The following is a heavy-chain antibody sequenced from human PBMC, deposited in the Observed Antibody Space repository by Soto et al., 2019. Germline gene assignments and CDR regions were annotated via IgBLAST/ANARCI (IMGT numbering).Heavy chain of an antibody. Sequence: GGSLRLSCAASGFNFSSHAMGWLRQAPGTGPEWVAFVDGSGYDTSYAESVKGRFTVSRDNSDNSLYLHMDSLRAEDTGRYFCAREIFAAAYAATSAFDLWGQGALVTVSS. CDR3: AREIFAAAYAATSAFDL. J-gene: IGHJ4*02. CDR1: GFNFSSHA. V-gene: IGHV3-23*01. CDR2: VDGSGYDT. D-gene: IGHD2-8*01.